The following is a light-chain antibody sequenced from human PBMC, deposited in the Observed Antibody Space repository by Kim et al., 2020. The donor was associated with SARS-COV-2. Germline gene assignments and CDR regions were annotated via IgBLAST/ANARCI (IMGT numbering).Light chain of an antibody. CDR3: QVWDSSSDPVV. CDR2: YDS. J-gene: IGLJ2*01. CDR1: DIGNKT. Sequence: PGRRGRMTGGGVDIGNKTGHWYQQKPGQAPVLVIYYDSDRPSGIPVRFSGSNSGNTATLTISRVEAGDEADYYCQVWDSSSDPVVFGGGTQLTVL. V-gene: IGLV3-21*04.